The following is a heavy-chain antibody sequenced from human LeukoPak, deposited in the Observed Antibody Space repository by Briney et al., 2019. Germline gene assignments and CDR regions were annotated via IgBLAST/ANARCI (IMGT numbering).Heavy chain of an antibody. CDR1: GFTFSSYA. V-gene: IGHV3-23*01. CDR2: ISGSGAYT. J-gene: IGHJ4*02. CDR3: AKDLGDNYPPFGPDY. Sequence: GGSLRLSCAASGFTFSSYAMSWVRQAPGKGLEWVSAISGSGAYTYYADSVKGRFTISRDNSKNTLYLQMNSLRAEDTAVYYCAKDLGDNYPPFGPDYWGQGTLVTVSS. D-gene: IGHD4-11*01.